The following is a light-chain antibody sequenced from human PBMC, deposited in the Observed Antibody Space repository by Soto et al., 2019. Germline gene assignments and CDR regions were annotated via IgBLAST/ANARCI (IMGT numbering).Light chain of an antibody. Sequence: SYELTQPPSVSVSPGQTASITCSGHKLGNKYACLYQQKPGQSPVLVIYQDRKRPSGIPERFSGSNSGNTATLTISGTQAMDEADYYCQAWDSSTVVFGGGTKLTVL. CDR2: QDR. CDR1: KLGNKY. J-gene: IGLJ2*01. V-gene: IGLV3-1*01. CDR3: QAWDSSTVV.